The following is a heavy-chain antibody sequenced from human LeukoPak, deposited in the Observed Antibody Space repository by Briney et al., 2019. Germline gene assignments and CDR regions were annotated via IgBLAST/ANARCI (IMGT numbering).Heavy chain of an antibody. CDR2: IRYDGSNK. D-gene: IGHD3-22*01. J-gene: IGHJ4*02. Sequence: GGSLRLSCAASGFTFSSYGMHWVRQAPGKGLEWVAFIRYDGSNKYYADSVKGRFTISRDNSKNTLYLQMNSLRAEDTAVYYCARHHLYDSSGDGRYYFDYWGQGTLVTVSS. V-gene: IGHV3-30*02. CDR3: ARHHLYDSSGDGRYYFDY. CDR1: GFTFSSYG.